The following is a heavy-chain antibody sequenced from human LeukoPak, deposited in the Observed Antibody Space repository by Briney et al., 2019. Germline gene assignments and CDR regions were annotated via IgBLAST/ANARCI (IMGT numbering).Heavy chain of an antibody. CDR3: AKDSPGYLDWLLLRVGGTEDYFDY. Sequence: QTGRSLRLSCAASGFTFSSYGMHWVRQAPGKGLEWVAVISYDGSNKYCADSVKGRFTISRDNSKNTLYLQMNSLRAEDTAVYYCAKDSPGYLDWLLLRVGGTEDYFDYWGQGTLVTVSS. J-gene: IGHJ4*02. V-gene: IGHV3-30*18. CDR1: GFTFSSYG. CDR2: ISYDGSNK. D-gene: IGHD3-9*01.